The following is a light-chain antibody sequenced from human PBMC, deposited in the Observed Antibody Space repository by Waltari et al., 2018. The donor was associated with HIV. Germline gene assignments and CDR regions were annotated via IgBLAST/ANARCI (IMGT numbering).Light chain of an antibody. CDR3: QAWDSSTVV. CDR2: QET. V-gene: IGLV3-1*01. Sequence: SYELTQPPSVSVSPGQTASITSSGDKLGDKYACWYQQKPGQSTVLVIYQETKRPSGIPERFSGSNSGNTATLTISGTQTLDEADYYCQAWDSSTVVFGGGTKLTVL. J-gene: IGLJ2*01. CDR1: KLGDKY.